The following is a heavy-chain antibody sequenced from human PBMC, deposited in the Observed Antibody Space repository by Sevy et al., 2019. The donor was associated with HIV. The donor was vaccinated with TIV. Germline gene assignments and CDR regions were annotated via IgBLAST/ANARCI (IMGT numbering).Heavy chain of an antibody. V-gene: IGHV3-23*01. D-gene: IGHD3-22*01. J-gene: IGHJ4*02. Sequence: GESLKISCAASGFTFSSYAMSWVRQAPGKGLEWVSAISGSGGSTYYADSVKGRFTISRNNSKNTLYLQMNSLRAEDTAVYYCAKDPPYYYDSSGYYPPDYWGQRTLVTVSS. CDR3: AKDPPYYYDSSGYYPPDY. CDR1: GFTFSSYA. CDR2: ISGSGGST.